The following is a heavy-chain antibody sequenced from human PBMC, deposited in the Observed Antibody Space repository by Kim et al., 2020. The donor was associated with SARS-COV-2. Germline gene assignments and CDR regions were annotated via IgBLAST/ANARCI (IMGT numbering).Heavy chain of an antibody. CDR3: VKEGGYLPFPFDY. Sequence: GGSLRLSCSASGFTFSSYAMHWVRQAPGKGLEYVSAISSNGGSTYYADSVKGRFTISRDNSKNTLYLQMSSLRAEDTAVYYCVKEGGYLPFPFDYWGQGTLVTVSS. CDR2: ISSNGGST. J-gene: IGHJ4*02. V-gene: IGHV3-64D*09. D-gene: IGHD5-12*01. CDR1: GFTFSSYA.